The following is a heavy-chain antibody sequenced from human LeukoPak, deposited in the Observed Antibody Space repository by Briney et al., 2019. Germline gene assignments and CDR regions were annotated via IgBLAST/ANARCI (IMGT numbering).Heavy chain of an antibody. D-gene: IGHD3-10*01. CDR1: GFIFSNAW. Sequence: KSGGSLRLSCAASGFIFSNAWMNWVRQAPGKGLEWVGRIKSKIDGGTTDYAAPVKGRFTISRDNAKNSPYLQMNSLRVEDTAVYYCARGPPYGSWSDYFDYWGQGTLVTVSS. CDR3: ARGPPYGSWSDYFDY. V-gene: IGHV3-15*01. CDR2: IKSKIDGGTT. J-gene: IGHJ4*02.